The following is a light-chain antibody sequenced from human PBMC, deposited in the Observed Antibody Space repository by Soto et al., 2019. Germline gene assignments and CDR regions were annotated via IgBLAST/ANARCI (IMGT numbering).Light chain of an antibody. CDR2: GAS. CDR3: QQYNNWPQT. J-gene: IGKJ1*01. CDR1: QTINNN. Sequence: VMTQAPATLSVSPGARATLFCRASQTINNNIAWYQLKDGQVPRLLIYGASTMATDIPARFSGSGSGTEFTLTISSLQSEDFAEYHCQQYNNWPQTFGQGTKVDIK. V-gene: IGKV3-15*01.